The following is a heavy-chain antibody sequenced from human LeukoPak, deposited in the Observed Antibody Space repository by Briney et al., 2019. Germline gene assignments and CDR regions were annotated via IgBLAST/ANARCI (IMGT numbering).Heavy chain of an antibody. V-gene: IGHV1-69*08. CDR2: ITPVINTA. D-gene: IGHD3-10*01. CDR1: GGTFLSHT. Sequence: VASVTVSCKTSGGTFLSHTFSWVRQAPGQGLEWMGQITPVINTANYAQTFQGRVSIYADKSTTTVYMDLSGLRPDDTAVYYCARVNLRGSNYNWFDPWGQGTRVTVSS. J-gene: IGHJ5*02. CDR3: ARVNLRGSNYNWFDP.